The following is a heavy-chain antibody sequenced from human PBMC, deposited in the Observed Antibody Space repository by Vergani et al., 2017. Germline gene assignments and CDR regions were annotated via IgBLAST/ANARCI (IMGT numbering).Heavy chain of an antibody. Sequence: QVQLQQWGAGLLKPSQTLSLTCTVSGGSISSGGYYWSWIRQHPGKGLEWIGYIYYSGSTYYNPSLKSRVTISVDTSKNQFSLKLSSVTAADTAVYYCARGITMDLNWFDPWGQGTLVTVSS. CDR1: GGSISSGGYY. CDR2: IYYSGST. V-gene: IGHV4-31*03. J-gene: IGHJ5*02. D-gene: IGHD3-10*01. CDR3: ARGITMDLNWFDP.